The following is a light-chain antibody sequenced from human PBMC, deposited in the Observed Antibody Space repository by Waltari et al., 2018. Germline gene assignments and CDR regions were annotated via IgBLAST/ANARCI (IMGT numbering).Light chain of an antibody. Sequence: QSALTQPASVSGSPGQSITISCTGTSSDVGGYNYVSWYQQHPGKAPKLMIYDVSNRPSGVSNRFSGSKSGNTSSLTSSGLQAEDEADYYCSSYTSSSTLDVFGGGTKLTVL. CDR1: SSDVGGYNY. V-gene: IGLV2-14*03. CDR2: DVS. CDR3: SSYTSSSTLDV. J-gene: IGLJ2*01.